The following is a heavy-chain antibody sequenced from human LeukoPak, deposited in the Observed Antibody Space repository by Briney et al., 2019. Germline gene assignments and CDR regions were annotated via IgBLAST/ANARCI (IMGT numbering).Heavy chain of an antibody. V-gene: IGHV4-39*01. J-gene: IGHJ6*02. CDR3: ARYLGSGWYDYYYYYGMDV. D-gene: IGHD6-19*01. CDR2: IYYSGST. CDR1: GGSISSSSYY. Sequence: SETLSLTCTVSGGSISSSSYYWGWIRQPPGKGLEWIGSIYYSGSTYYNPSLKSRVTISVDTSKNQFSLKLSPVTAADTAVYYCARYLGSGWYDYYYYYGMDVWGQGTTVTVSS.